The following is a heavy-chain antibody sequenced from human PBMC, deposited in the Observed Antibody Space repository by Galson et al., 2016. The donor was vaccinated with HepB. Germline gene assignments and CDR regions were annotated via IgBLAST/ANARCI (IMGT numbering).Heavy chain of an antibody. D-gene: IGHD6-6*01. J-gene: IGHJ6*02. CDR3: EKGGRSSGDYCYGVDV. V-gene: IGHV3-23*01. CDR2: IGAIGGST. CDR1: GFTFSHYW. Sequence: SLRLSCAASGFTFSHYWMSWVRQPPGKGLEWVSSIGAIGGSTYSVDSVKGRFTISRDTSKNTVDLQMNSRSAEDTAVYYCEKGGRSSGDYCYGVDVWGQGTTVTVSS.